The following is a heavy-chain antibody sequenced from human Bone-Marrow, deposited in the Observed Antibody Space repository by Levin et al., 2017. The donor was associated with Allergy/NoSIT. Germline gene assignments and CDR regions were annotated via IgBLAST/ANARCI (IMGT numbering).Heavy chain of an antibody. CDR3: ARDRVYDYIWGSYRPNLDY. Sequence: VASVKVSCKASGYTFTSYGISWVRQAPGQGLEWMGWISAYNGNTNYAQKLQGRVTMTTDTSTSTAYMELRSLRSDDTAVYYCARDRVYDYIWGSYRPNLDYWGQGTLVTVSS. CDR2: ISAYNGNT. CDR1: GYTFTSYG. V-gene: IGHV1-18*01. J-gene: IGHJ4*02. D-gene: IGHD3-16*02.